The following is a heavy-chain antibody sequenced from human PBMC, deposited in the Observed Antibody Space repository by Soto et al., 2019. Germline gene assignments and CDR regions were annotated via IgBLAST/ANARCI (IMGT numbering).Heavy chain of an antibody. J-gene: IGHJ4*02. V-gene: IGHV3-30-3*01. Sequence: QVQLVESGGGVVQPGRSLRLSCAASGFTFSSYAMHWVRQAPGKALEWVAVISYDGSNKYYADSVKGRFTISRDNSKNTLYLQMNSLRAEDTAVYYCAREPTDYGGSTTALDYWGQGTLVTVSS. D-gene: IGHD4-17*01. CDR1: GFTFSSYA. CDR3: AREPTDYGGSTTALDY. CDR2: ISYDGSNK.